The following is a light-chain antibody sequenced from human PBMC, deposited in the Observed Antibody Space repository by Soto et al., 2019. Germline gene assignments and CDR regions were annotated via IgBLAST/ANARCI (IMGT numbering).Light chain of an antibody. CDR3: TSFAGINIPVV. J-gene: IGLJ2*01. V-gene: IGLV2-8*01. Sequence: QSVLTQPPSASGSPGQSVTISCTGTSSDVGGYNFVSWYQHHPGKAPKLMIYEVTKRPSGVPDRFSGSKSGSTASLTVSGLQAEDEADYYCTSFAGINIPVVFGGGTKLTVL. CDR2: EVT. CDR1: SSDVGGYNF.